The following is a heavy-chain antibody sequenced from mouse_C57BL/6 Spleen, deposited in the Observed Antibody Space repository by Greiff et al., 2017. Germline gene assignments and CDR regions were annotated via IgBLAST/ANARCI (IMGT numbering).Heavy chain of an antibody. CDR2: ISDGGSYT. Sequence: EVKLEESGGGLVKPGGSLKLSCAASGFTFSSYAMSWVRQTPEKRLEWVATISDGGSYTYYPDNVKGRFTISRDNAKNNLYLQMSRLKSEDTAMYYCARGGYGNSYYYAMDYWGQGTSVTVSS. V-gene: IGHV5-4*03. CDR3: ARGGYGNSYYYAMDY. CDR1: GFTFSSYA. J-gene: IGHJ4*01. D-gene: IGHD2-1*01.